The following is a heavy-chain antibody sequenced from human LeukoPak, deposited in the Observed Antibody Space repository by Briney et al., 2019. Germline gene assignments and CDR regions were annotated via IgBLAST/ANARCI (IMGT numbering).Heavy chain of an antibody. CDR2: INPNSGDT. D-gene: IGHD3-10*01. CDR1: GYTFTGYY. Sequence: ASVKVSCEASGYTFTGYYMHWVRQAPGQGLEWMGWINPNSGDTNYARKFQGRVTMTRDTSITTAYMELSRLRSDDTAVYYCARGVSSWFDPWGQGTLVTVSS. CDR3: ARGVSSWFDP. V-gene: IGHV1-2*02. J-gene: IGHJ5*02.